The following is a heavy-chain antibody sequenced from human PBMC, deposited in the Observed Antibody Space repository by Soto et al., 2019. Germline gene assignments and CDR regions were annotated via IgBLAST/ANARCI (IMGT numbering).Heavy chain of an antibody. J-gene: IGHJ4*02. Sequence: PGGSLRLSCEVSGFTFSNAWMSWVRQAPGKGLEWVGRIKSKTDGGTTDYAAPVKGRFTISRDDSRNTVHLQMNSLKTEDTVVYYCTTDPALAGRIFTDYWGQGA. CDR1: GFTFSNAW. CDR2: IKSKTDGGTT. D-gene: IGHD1-20*01. CDR3: TTDPALAGRIFTDY. V-gene: IGHV3-15*01.